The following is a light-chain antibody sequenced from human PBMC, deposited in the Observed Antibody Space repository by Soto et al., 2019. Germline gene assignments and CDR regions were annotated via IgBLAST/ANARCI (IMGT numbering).Light chain of an antibody. CDR1: QSVSGC. CDR2: DAS. J-gene: IGKJ4*01. CDR3: QQRYDWPLT. Sequence: EIVLTQSPATLSLSPGERATLSCRASQSVSGCLAWYQQKPGQAPRLLIYDASNRATGIPARFSGSGSGTDFTLTIDRLEPEDFAVYYCQQRYDWPLTFGGGTKV. V-gene: IGKV3-11*01.